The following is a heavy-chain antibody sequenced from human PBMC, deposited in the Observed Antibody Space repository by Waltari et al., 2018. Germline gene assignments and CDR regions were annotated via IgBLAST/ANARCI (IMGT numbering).Heavy chain of an antibody. CDR2: INHSGDT. CDR3: ARGTWITRPRAYYYMDV. D-gene: IGHD2-2*03. J-gene: IGHJ6*03. V-gene: IGHV4-34*01. Sequence: QVQIQQWGAGLLKPSETLSLTCAGYGGVFTGYSWTWVRQSPGKGLEWLGEINHSGDTNYYVSLATRVTMSIDTSRNQFSLNLRSATAADMAVYYCARGTWITRPRAYYYMDVWGEGTSVTVAS. CDR1: GGVFTGYS.